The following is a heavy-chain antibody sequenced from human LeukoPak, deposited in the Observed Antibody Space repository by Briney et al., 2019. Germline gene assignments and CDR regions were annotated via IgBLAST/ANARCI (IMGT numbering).Heavy chain of an antibody. CDR3: ARVEEQWLVLDAFDI. D-gene: IGHD6-19*01. V-gene: IGHV1-46*01. CDR2: INPSGGST. J-gene: IGHJ3*02. Sequence: ASVKVSCKASGYTFTSYYMHWVRQAPGQGLEWMGIINPSGGSTSYAQKFQGRVTMTRDTSTSTVYMELSSLRSEDTAVYYCARVEEQWLVLDAFDIWGQGTMVTVSS. CDR1: GYTFTSYY.